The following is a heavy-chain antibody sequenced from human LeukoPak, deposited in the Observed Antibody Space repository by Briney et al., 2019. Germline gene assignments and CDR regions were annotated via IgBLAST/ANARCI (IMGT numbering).Heavy chain of an antibody. CDR3: ATPLWFGELYDY. Sequence: AGRSLRLSCAASGFTFSSHVMSWVRQAPGKGLEWVSAISGSGGNTYYADSVKGRFTISRDNAKNSLYLQMNSLRAEDTAVYYCATPLWFGELYDYWGQGTLVTVSS. J-gene: IGHJ4*02. V-gene: IGHV3-23*01. CDR2: ISGSGGNT. CDR1: GFTFSSHV. D-gene: IGHD3-10*01.